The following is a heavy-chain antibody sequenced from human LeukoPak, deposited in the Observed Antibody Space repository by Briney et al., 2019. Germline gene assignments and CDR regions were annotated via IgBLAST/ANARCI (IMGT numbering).Heavy chain of an antibody. J-gene: IGHJ5*02. CDR3: ATSLTSTYYRSSFDP. D-gene: IGHD2/OR15-2a*01. V-gene: IGHV1-69*05. CDR2: IIPIFGTA. CDR1: GGTFSSYA. Sequence: SVKVSCKASGGTFSSYAISWVRQAPGQGLEWMGGIIPIFGTANYAQKFQGRVTITTDESTSTAYMELSSLRSEDTAVYYCATSLTSTYYRSSFDPWGQGTLVTVSS.